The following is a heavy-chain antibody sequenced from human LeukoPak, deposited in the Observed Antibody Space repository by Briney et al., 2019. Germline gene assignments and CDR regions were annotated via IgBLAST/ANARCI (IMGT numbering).Heavy chain of an antibody. CDR2: IWYDGSNK. V-gene: IGHV3-33*01. CDR3: ARGLPPYCSSTSCWFDY. D-gene: IGHD2-2*01. Sequence: GGSLRLSCAASGFTFSSYGMHWVRQAPGKGLEWVAVIWYDGSNKYYADSVKGRFTISRDNSKNTLYLQMNSLRAEDTAVYYCARGLPPYCSSTSCWFDYWGQGTLVTVSS. J-gene: IGHJ4*02. CDR1: GFTFSSYG.